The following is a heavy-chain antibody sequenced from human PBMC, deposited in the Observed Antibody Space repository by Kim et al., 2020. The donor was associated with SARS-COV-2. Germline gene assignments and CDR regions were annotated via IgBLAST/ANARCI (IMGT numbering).Heavy chain of an antibody. CDR1: GGSISSYY. J-gene: IGHJ4*02. CDR2: IYYSGST. Sequence: SETLSLTCTVSGGSISSYYWSWIRQPPGKGLEWIGYIYYSGSTNYNPSLKSRVTISVDTSKNQFSLKLSSVTAADTAVYYCARHNSGSYLHHYFDYWGQGTLVTVSS. V-gene: IGHV4-59*08. D-gene: IGHD1-26*01. CDR3: ARHNSGSYLHHYFDY.